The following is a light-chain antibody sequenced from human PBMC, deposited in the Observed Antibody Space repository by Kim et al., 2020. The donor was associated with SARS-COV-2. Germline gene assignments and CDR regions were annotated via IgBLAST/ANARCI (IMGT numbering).Light chain of an antibody. V-gene: IGLV3-1*01. CDR2: QDS. J-gene: IGLJ2*01. CDR3: QAWDSSTVV. CDR1: KLGDKY. Sequence: GSPGKTSSITCSGDKLGDKYACWYQQKPGQSPVLVIYQDSKRPSGIPERFSGSNSGNTATLTISGTQAMDEADYYCQAWDSSTVVFGGGTQLTVL.